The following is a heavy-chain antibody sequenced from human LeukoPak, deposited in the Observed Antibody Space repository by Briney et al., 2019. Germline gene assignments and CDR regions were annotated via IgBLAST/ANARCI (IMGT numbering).Heavy chain of an antibody. CDR1: EFTLSSFW. J-gene: IGHJ6*04. V-gene: IGHV3-74*01. CDR2: VNPDNTTT. CDR3: AIDLNVSRDV. Sequence: GGSLRLSCADSEFTLSSFWINWVRQAPGQGLEWASRVNPDNTTTTYADSVKGRFTIPRDNAKNTVYLQMNSLRSEDTAVYYCAIDLNVSRDVGGKGTTLTLPS. D-gene: IGHD3-10*02.